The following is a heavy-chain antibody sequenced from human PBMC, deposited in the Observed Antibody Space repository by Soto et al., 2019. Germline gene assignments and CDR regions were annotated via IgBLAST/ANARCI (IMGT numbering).Heavy chain of an antibody. Sequence: SETLSLTCTVSGASITGSFFWSWIRQPAGKGLEWIGRFSLSGTTNYNPSLRSRVTMSADVSKYQFSLRLTSVTAADTALYYCARGMTPPGAPAWYYFDSWGQGTLVTVSS. CDR2: FSLSGTT. CDR3: ARGMTPPGAPAWYYFDS. V-gene: IGHV4-4*07. J-gene: IGHJ4*02. D-gene: IGHD2-8*02. CDR1: GASITGSFF.